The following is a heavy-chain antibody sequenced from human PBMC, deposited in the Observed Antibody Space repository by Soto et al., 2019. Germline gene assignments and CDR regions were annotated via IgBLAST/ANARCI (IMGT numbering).Heavy chain of an antibody. D-gene: IGHD3-10*01. J-gene: IGHJ4*02. CDR3: ARLLGGSGSFIDY. Sequence: EVQLVESGGGLVQPGGSLRLSCAASGFIFSGYWMHWVRRAPGKGLVWVSRINSDGSSTTYADSVKGRFTISRDTAKNTMYLQMNSLRAEDTAVYYCARLLGGSGSFIDYWGQGTLVTVSS. CDR1: GFIFSGYW. CDR2: INSDGSST. V-gene: IGHV3-74*03.